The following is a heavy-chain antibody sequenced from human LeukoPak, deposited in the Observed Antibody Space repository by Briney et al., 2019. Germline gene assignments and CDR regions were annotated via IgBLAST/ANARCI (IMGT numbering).Heavy chain of an antibody. CDR2: INHSGGT. J-gene: IGHJ3*02. Sequence: SETLSLTCAVYGGSFSGYYWSWIRQPPGKGLEWIGEINHSGGTNYNPSLKSRVTISVDTYKNQFSLKLSSVTAADTAVYYCARFKRIRITMTVVAGETNAFDIWGQGTMVTVSS. D-gene: IGHD3-22*01. CDR3: ARFKRIRITMTVVAGETNAFDI. CDR1: GGSFSGYY. V-gene: IGHV4-34*01.